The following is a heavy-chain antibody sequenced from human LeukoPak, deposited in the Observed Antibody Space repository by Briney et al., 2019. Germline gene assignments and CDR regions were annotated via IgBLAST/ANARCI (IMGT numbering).Heavy chain of an antibody. V-gene: IGHV4-39*07. Sequence: SETLSLTCTVSGGSISSSSYYWGWIRQPPGKGLEWIGSIYYSGSTYYNPSLKSRVTISVDTSKNQFSLKLSSVTAADTAVYYCARDRTWWLRPHVYFDYWGQGTLVTVSS. J-gene: IGHJ4*02. CDR2: IYYSGST. D-gene: IGHD5-12*01. CDR1: GGSISSSSYY. CDR3: ARDRTWWLRPHVYFDY.